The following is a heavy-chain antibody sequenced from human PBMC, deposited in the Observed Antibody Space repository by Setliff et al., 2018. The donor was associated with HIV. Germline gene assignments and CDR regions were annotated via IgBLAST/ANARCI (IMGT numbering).Heavy chain of an antibody. J-gene: IGHJ1*01. CDR3: TTDPAVD. Sequence: GGSLRLSCEASGFSFSSYWMSWVRQAPGKGLEWVARIKNRANGGTTHYAAPVKGRFTISRDDSKNTLYLQMNSLKIEDTAVYYCTTDPAVDWGQGTLVTVSS. V-gene: IGHV3-15*01. D-gene: IGHD2-2*01. CDR2: IKNRANGGTT. CDR1: GFSFSSYW.